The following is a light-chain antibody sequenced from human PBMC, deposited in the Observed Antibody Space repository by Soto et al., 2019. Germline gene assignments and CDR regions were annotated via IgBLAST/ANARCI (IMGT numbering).Light chain of an antibody. J-gene: IGKJ2*01. CDR1: QSVSNNY. CDR3: QQYGSSPPYT. CDR2: GSS. Sequence: EVVLTQSPGTLSLSPGERASLSCRASQSVSNNYLAWYQQKPGQSPKLLIFGSSDRATVIPDRFSGSGSGTDFTLTISRLEPEDFAVYYCQQYGSSPPYTFGQGTNLEIK. V-gene: IGKV3-20*01.